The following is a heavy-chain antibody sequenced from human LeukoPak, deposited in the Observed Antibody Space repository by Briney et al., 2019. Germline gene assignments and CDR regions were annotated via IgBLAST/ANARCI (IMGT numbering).Heavy chain of an antibody. CDR1: GFTFSSYG. D-gene: IGHD6-13*01. CDR2: IWYDGSNK. V-gene: IGHV3-33*01. CDR3: ARQGIAAAGKNYGMDV. Sequence: PGGSLRLSCAASGFTFSSYGMHWVRQAPGKGLEWVAVIWYDGSNKYYADSVKGRFTISRDSSKNTLYLQMNSLRAEDTAVYYCARQGIAAAGKNYGMDVWGKGTTVTVSS. J-gene: IGHJ6*04.